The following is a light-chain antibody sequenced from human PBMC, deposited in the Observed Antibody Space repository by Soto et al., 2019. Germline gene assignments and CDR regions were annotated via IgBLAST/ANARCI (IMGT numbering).Light chain of an antibody. V-gene: IGLV2-14*03. CDR3: NSFTTTNTYV. CDR1: SSDVGGFDH. J-gene: IGLJ1*01. CDR2: DVS. Sequence: QPALTQPASVSGSPGQSITISCTGASSDVGGFDHVSWYQQHPGKVPRLLIYDVSSRPSGVSDRFSGSKSGNTASLTISGLQAEDEADYYCNSFTTTNTYVFGTGTKVTVL.